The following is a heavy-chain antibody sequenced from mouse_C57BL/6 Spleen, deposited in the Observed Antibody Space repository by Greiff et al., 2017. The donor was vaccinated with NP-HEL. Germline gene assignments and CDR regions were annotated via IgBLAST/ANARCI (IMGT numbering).Heavy chain of an antibody. J-gene: IGHJ4*01. CDR1: GFTFSSYG. V-gene: IGHV5-6*01. CDR2: ISSGGSYT. CDR3: ARDYGTYYYAMDY. Sequence: EVQVVESGGDLVKPGGSLKLSCAASGFTFSSYGMSWVRQTPDKRLEWVATISSGGSYTYYPDSVKGRFTISRDNAKNTLYLQMSSLKSEDTAMDYCARDYGTYYYAMDYWGQGTSVTVSS. D-gene: IGHD2-1*01.